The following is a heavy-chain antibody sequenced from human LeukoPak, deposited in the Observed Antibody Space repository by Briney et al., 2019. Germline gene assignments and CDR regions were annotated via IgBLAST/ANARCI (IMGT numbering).Heavy chain of an antibody. Sequence: GGSLRLSCAASGFTFSSYSMNWVRQAPGKGLEWVAFIRYDGSNKYYADSVKGRFTISRDNSKNTLYLQMNSLRAEDTAVYYCAKDIAAAGRVYYYYMDVWGKGTTVTVSS. V-gene: IGHV3-30*02. CDR1: GFTFSSYS. CDR2: IRYDGSNK. CDR3: AKDIAAAGRVYYYYMDV. D-gene: IGHD6-13*01. J-gene: IGHJ6*03.